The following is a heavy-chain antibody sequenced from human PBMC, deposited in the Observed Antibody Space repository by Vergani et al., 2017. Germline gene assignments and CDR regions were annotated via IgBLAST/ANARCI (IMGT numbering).Heavy chain of an antibody. V-gene: IGHV3-48*01. CDR2: ISSSSSTI. CDR3: ARDLYCSGGSCYSFDY. J-gene: IGHJ4*02. CDR1: GFTFSSYS. Sequence: EVQLVESGGGLVQPGGSLRLSCAASGFTFSSYSMNWVRQAPGKGLEWVSYISSSSSTIYYADSVKGRFTISRDNAKNSLYLQMNSLRAEDTAVYYCARDLYCSGGSCYSFDYWGQGTLVTVS. D-gene: IGHD2-15*01.